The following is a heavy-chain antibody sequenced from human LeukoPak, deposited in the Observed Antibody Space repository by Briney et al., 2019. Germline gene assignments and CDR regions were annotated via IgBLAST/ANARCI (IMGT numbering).Heavy chain of an antibody. CDR2: IYPGDSDT. CDR3: ARQSIVVVPAAIDNPYFDYYYMDV. D-gene: IGHD2-2*01. V-gene: IGHV5-51*01. Sequence: GESLKISCKGSGYSFTSYWIGWVRQMPGKGLEWMGIIYPGDSDTRYSPSFQGQVTISADKSISTAYLQWSSLKASDTAMYYCARQSIVVVPAAIDNPYFDYYYMDVWGKGTTVTVSS. J-gene: IGHJ6*03. CDR1: GYSFTSYW.